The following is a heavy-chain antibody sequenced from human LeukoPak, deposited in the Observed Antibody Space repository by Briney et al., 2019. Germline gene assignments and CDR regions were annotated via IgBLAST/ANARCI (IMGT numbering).Heavy chain of an antibody. V-gene: IGHV1-24*01. CDR1: GYTLTELS. J-gene: IGHJ6*03. D-gene: IGHD5-12*01. CDR2: FDPEDGET. CDR3: ATSGYPEIPTYGAYFHMDV. Sequence: ASVKVSCKVSGYTLTELSMHWVRQAPGKGLEWMGGFDPEDGETIYAQKFQGRVTMTEDTSTDTAYMELSSLRSEDTAMYYCATSGYPEIPTYGAYFHMDVWGKGTTVTVSS.